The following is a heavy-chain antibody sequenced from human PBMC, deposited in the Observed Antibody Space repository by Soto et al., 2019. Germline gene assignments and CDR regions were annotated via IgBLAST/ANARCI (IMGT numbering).Heavy chain of an antibody. CDR2: IKRKRDGGTT. Sequence: EVQLVESGGGLVKPGGSLRLSCAASAFTFSNAWMNWVRQAPGKGLEWVGRIKRKRDGGTTDYAAPVKGRFTISRDDSKNTTYLQMNSLKTEDTAVYYCTLLWFGELFRTDHDVFDVWGQGTLVTVSS. J-gene: IGHJ3*01. CDR1: AFTFSNAW. V-gene: IGHV3-15*07. CDR3: TLLWFGELFRTDHDVFDV. D-gene: IGHD3-10*01.